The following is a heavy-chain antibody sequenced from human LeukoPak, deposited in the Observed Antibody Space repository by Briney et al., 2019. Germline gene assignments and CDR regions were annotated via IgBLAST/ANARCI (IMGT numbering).Heavy chain of an antibody. J-gene: IGHJ6*02. D-gene: IGHD4-17*01. CDR1: GFTFDDYA. Sequence: PGGSLRLSCAASGFTFDDYAMHWVRQAPGKGLEWVSDISWNSVSIDYADSVKGRFTISRDNAKNSLYLQMNSLIAEDTALYYCVKDRAPTTVTSQIYGMDVWGQGTTVTVSS. V-gene: IGHV3-9*01. CDR2: ISWNSVSI. CDR3: VKDRAPTTVTSQIYGMDV.